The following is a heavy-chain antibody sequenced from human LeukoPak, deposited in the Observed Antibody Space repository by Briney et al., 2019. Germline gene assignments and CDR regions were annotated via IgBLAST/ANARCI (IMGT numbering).Heavy chain of an antibody. V-gene: IGHV4-59*12. D-gene: IGHD2-2*02. CDR3: ASSLVPAAITGYYYYYYGMDV. CDR1: GGSISSYY. J-gene: IGHJ6*02. Sequence: PSETLSLTCTVSGGSISSYYWSWIRQPPGKGLEWIGYIYYSGSTNYNPSLKSRVTISVDTSKNQFSLKLSSVTAADTAVYYCASSLVPAAITGYYYYYYGMDVWDQGTTVTVSS. CDR2: IYYSGST.